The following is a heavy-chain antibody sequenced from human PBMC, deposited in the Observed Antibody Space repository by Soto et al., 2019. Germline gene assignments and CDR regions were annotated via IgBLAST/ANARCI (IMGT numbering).Heavy chain of an antibody. J-gene: IGHJ4*02. CDR2: IIPIFGTA. CDR3: AREGGAVAGPATFDY. Sequence: SVKVSCKASGGTFSSYAISWVRQAPGQGLEWMGGIIPIFGTANYAQKFQGRVTITADKSTSTAYMELSSLRSEDTAVYYCAREGGAVAGPATFDYCGQGTLVTVSS. D-gene: IGHD6-19*01. CDR1: GGTFSSYA. V-gene: IGHV1-69*06.